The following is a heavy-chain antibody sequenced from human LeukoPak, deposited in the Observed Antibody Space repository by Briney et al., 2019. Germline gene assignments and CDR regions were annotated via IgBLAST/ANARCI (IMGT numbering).Heavy chain of an antibody. CDR3: ARGPYSYDRSGAFDI. V-gene: IGHV4-61*02. CDR2: ISSSGST. Sequence: SETLSLTYTVSGDSISSGDYYWSWIRQPAGKGLEWIGRISSSGSTNYNPSLKSRVTISVDTSKNQFSLKLSSVTAADTAVYFCARGPYSYDRSGAFDIWGQGTMVTVSS. CDR1: GDSISSGDYY. D-gene: IGHD3-22*01. J-gene: IGHJ3*02.